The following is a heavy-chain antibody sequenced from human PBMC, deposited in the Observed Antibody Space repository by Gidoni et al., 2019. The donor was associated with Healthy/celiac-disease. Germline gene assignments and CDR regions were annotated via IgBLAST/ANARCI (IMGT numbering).Heavy chain of an antibody. J-gene: IGHJ4*02. V-gene: IGHV3-64D*09. Sequence: EVQLVESGGGLVQPGGSLRPSCSASGFTFSSYAMHWVRQAPGKGLEYVSAISSNGGSTYYADSVKGRFTISRDNSKNTLYLQMSSLRAEDTAVYYCVKSLIAAARVFDYWGQGTLVTVSS. CDR2: ISSNGGST. D-gene: IGHD6-13*01. CDR1: GFTFSSYA. CDR3: VKSLIAAARVFDY.